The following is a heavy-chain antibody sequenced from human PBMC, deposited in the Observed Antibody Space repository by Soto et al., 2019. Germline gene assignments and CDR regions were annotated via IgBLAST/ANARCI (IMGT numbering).Heavy chain of an antibody. J-gene: IGHJ5*02. V-gene: IGHV1-24*01. Sequence: ASVKVSCKVSGYTLTELSMHWVRQAPGKGLEWMGGFDPEDGETIYAQKFQGRVTMTEDTSTDTAYMELSSLRSEDTAVYYCATAGYSNLIFSWFDPWGQGTLVTVSS. D-gene: IGHD4-4*01. CDR3: ATAGYSNLIFSWFDP. CDR2: FDPEDGET. CDR1: GYTLTELS.